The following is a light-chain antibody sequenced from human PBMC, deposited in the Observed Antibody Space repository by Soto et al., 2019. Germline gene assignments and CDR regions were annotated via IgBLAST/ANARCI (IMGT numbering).Light chain of an antibody. V-gene: IGKV1-5*03. CDR3: HQYNTASS. CDR1: QRISDW. CDR2: SAS. J-gene: IGKJ1*01. Sequence: DIQMTQSPSTLSASVGDRVTITCRASQRISDWLAWYQQKPGKAPKLLIYSASTLENGVPSRFSGSGFATEFTLTINGLQPDDFATYYCHQYNTASSFGQGTKVEIK.